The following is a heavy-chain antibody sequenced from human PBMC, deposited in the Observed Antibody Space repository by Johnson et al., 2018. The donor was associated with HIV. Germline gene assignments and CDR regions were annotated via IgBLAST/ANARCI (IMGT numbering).Heavy chain of an antibody. CDR2: ISYDGSNK. V-gene: IGHV3-30-3*01. CDR3: ATWAPDAFDI. D-gene: IGHD7-27*01. Sequence: QVQLVESGGGLVQPGGSLRLSCAASGFTFSSYAMTWVRQAPGKGLEWVAVISYDGSNKYYADSVKGRFTISRDNSKNTLYLQMNSLRAEDTAVYYCATWAPDAFDIWGQGTMVTVSS. CDR1: GFTFSSYA. J-gene: IGHJ3*02.